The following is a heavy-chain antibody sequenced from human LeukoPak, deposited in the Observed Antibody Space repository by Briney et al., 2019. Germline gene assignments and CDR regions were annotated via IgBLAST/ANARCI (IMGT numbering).Heavy chain of an antibody. V-gene: IGHV1-69*13. CDR1: GGTFSSYA. CDR3: ARGLLGYCSGGSCYSDYYCGMDV. CDR2: IIPIFGTA. Sequence: SVKVSCKASGGTFSSYAISWVRQAPGQGLEWMGGIIPIFGTANYAQKFQGRVTITADESTSTAYMELSSLRSEDTAVYYCARGLLGYCSGGSCYSDYYCGMDVWGQGTTVTVSS. J-gene: IGHJ6*02. D-gene: IGHD2-15*01.